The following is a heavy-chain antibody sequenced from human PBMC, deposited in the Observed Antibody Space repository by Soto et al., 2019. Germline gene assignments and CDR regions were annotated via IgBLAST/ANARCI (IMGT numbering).Heavy chain of an antibody. V-gene: IGHV3-74*01. CDR2: INGDGSST. J-gene: IGHJ5*02. D-gene: IGHD3-10*01. CDR1: GFIFTSHW. Sequence: EMQLVESGGGLVQPGGSLRLSCAASGFIFTSHWMHWVRQVPGKGLVWVSRINGDGSSTNYADSVKGRFTSSIDNAKRTLYLQMSSLRAEDTAVYYGARAWGDGRFDPWCQGTLVTVSS. CDR3: ARAWGDGRFDP.